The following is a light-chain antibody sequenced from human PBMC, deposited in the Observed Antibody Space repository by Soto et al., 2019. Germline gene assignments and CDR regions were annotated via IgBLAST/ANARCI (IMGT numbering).Light chain of an antibody. J-gene: IGLJ2*01. V-gene: IGLV2-14*03. CDR3: CSYTSSTSLI. CDR2: DVN. CDR1: SSDIGGYKY. Sequence: QSVLTQPASVSGSPGQSITISCTGTSSDIGGYKYVSWNQQHPGKVPKLLIFDVNNRPSGVSDRFSGSKSGNTASLTITGLQAEDEAEYYCCSYTSSTSLIFGGGTKLTVL.